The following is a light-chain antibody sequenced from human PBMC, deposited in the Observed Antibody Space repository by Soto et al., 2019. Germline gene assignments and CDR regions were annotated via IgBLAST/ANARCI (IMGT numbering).Light chain of an antibody. CDR2: QTS. J-gene: IGKJ1*01. CDR3: QQYNNWPTWT. V-gene: IGKV3D-15*01. CDR1: QYINTR. Sequence: EIVLTHSPATLSSFPGDRFTLSCRASQYINTRLAWYKHRPGQAPRLLIYQTSIRAAGIPARFSGSGSETEFTLTIRRLQAEDSAVYFCQQYNNWPTWTFGQGTKVDIK.